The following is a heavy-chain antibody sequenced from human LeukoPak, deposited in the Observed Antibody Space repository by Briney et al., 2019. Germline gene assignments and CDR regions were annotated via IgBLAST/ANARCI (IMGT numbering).Heavy chain of an antibody. Sequence: ASVKVSCKASGYTFTSYGISWVRQAPGQGLEWMGWISAYNGNTNYAQKLQGRVTMTTDTSTSTAYMELRSLRSDDTAVYYCASRVGFGEGQQARYWDYYYYMDVWGKGTTVTVSS. D-gene: IGHD3-10*01. CDR2: ISAYNGNT. V-gene: IGHV1-18*01. CDR3: ASRVGFGEGQQARYWDYYYYMDV. CDR1: GYTFTSYG. J-gene: IGHJ6*03.